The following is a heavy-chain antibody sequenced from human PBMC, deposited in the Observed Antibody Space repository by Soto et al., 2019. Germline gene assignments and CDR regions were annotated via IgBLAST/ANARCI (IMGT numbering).Heavy chain of an antibody. J-gene: IGHJ3*02. CDR2: IIPIFGTA. CDR1: GGTFSSYA. V-gene: IGHV1-69*13. CDR3: ARSTYGDYVYDAFDI. Sequence: SVKVSCKASGGTFSSYAISWVRQAPGQGLEWMGGIIPIFGTANYAQKFQGRVTITADESTSTAYMELSSLRSEDTAVYYCARSTYGDYVYDAFDIWAQGTMVTVSS. D-gene: IGHD4-17*01.